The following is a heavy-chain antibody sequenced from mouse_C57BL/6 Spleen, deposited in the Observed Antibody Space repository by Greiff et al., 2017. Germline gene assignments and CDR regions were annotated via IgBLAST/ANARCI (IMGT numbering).Heavy chain of an antibody. CDR3: ARRGYDFYYAMDY. CDR2: IYPGSGST. V-gene: IGHV1-55*01. Sequence: VQLQQSGAELVKPGASVKMSCKASGYTFTSYWITWVKQRPGQGLEWIGEIYPGSGSTNYNEKFKSKATLTVDTSSSTAYMQLSSLTSEDSAVYYCARRGYDFYYAMDYWGQGTSVTVSS. J-gene: IGHJ4*01. CDR1: GYTFTSYW. D-gene: IGHD2-2*01.